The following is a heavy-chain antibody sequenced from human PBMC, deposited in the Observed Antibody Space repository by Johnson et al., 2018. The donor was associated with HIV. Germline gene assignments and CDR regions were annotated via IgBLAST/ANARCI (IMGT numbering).Heavy chain of an antibody. CDR3: ARVRRSGTYYVDAFDI. J-gene: IGHJ3*02. V-gene: IGHV3-23*04. Sequence: VQLVESGGGLVQPGGSLRLSCGASAFTFSSNDMKWVRQAPGKGLEWVSPISGSDHSTYYADSVRGRFTISRDNSKNTLYLQMNSLRAEDTAVYYCARVRRSGTYYVDAFDIWGQGTMVTVSS. D-gene: IGHD1-26*01. CDR1: AFTFSSND. CDR2: ISGSDHST.